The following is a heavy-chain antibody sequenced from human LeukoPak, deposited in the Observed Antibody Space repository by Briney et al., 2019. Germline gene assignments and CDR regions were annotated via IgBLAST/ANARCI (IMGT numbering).Heavy chain of an antibody. V-gene: IGHV3-48*03. CDR2: ISTTGSSI. CDR1: GFTFSSYE. CDR3: AKDIGRFPHALDI. J-gene: IGHJ3*02. D-gene: IGHD1-26*01. Sequence: GGSLRLSCAASGFTFSSYEMNWVRQAPGKGLEWVSYISTTGSSIYYADSVKGRFTISRDNVKNSLYLQMNSLRAEDTALYYCAKDIGRFPHALDIWGQGTMVTVSS.